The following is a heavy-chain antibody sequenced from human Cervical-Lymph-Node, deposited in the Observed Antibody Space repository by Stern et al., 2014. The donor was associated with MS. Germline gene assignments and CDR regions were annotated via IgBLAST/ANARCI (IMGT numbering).Heavy chain of an antibody. J-gene: IGHJ5*02. CDR2: ISPYNGNK. Sequence: QVQLVQSVSEVKKPGASVRVSCKTSGYGFSNYGISWVRRAPGQGLEWLGWISPYNGNKKYAQKFQGRVTMTTDTSTSTAYMELRSLRTDDTAVYYCARSALVSVDWFDPWGQGTLVTVSS. CDR3: ARSALVSVDWFDP. CDR1: GYGFSNYG. V-gene: IGHV1-18*01. D-gene: IGHD5/OR15-5a*01.